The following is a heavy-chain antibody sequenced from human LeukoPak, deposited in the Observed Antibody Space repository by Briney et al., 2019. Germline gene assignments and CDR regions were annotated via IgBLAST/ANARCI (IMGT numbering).Heavy chain of an antibody. CDR2: ISGSSRHK. CDR3: ARNVYFAAGYYIDY. D-gene: IGHD3-9*01. CDR1: GFTFSRYT. Sequence: GGSLRLSCAASGFTFSRYTMNWVRQAPGKGLEWVSSISGSSRHKYYADSVKGRFTISRDNAKNSLYLQMNSLRAEDTAVYYCARNVYFAAGYYIDYWGQGTLVTVSS. V-gene: IGHV3-21*01. J-gene: IGHJ4*02.